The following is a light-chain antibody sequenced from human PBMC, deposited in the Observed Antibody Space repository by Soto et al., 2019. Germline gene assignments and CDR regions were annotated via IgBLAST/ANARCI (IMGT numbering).Light chain of an antibody. CDR1: QSVYRS. V-gene: IGKV3D-15*01. CDR3: QQYNKWPLT. Sequence: MTQSPSSLSASVGDRATLSCRASQSVYRSLAWYQQKPGQAPRLLIYDASNRATGVPARFSGSGSGSDFTLTISSLQSEDFAVYYCQQYNKWPLTFGPGTKVDIK. CDR2: DAS. J-gene: IGKJ3*01.